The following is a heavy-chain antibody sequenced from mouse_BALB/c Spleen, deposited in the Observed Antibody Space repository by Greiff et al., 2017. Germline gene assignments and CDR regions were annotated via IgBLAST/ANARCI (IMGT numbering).Heavy chain of an antibody. CDR2: INPGSGGT. Sequence: QVQLQQSGAELVRPGTSVKVSCKASGYAFTNYLIEWVKQRPGQGLEWIGVINPGSGGTNYNEKFKGKATLTADKSSSTAYMQLSSLTSDDSAVYFCARVRAPYYFDYWGQGTTLTVSS. CDR3: ARVRAPYYFDY. CDR1: GYAFTNYL. V-gene: IGHV1-54*01. J-gene: IGHJ2*01. D-gene: IGHD3-3*01.